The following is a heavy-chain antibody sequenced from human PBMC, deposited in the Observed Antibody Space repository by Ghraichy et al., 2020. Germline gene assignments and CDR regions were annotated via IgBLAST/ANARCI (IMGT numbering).Heavy chain of an antibody. Sequence: GGSLRLSCAASGFTFSSYWMSWVRQAPGKGLEWVANIKQDGSEKYYVDSVKGRFTISRDNAKNSLYLQMNSLRAEDTAVYYCARDGSNDYGDYGGWFDPWGQGTLVTVSS. CDR1: GFTFSSYW. J-gene: IGHJ5*02. CDR3: ARDGSNDYGDYGGWFDP. CDR2: IKQDGSEK. V-gene: IGHV3-7*01. D-gene: IGHD4-17*01.